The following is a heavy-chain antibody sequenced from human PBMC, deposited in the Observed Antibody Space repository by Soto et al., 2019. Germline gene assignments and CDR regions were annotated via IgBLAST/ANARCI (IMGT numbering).Heavy chain of an antibody. CDR1: GFSVSKAW. V-gene: IGHV3-15*07. D-gene: IGHD2-15*01. Sequence: EVQLVDSGGGLVKPGGSLRLSCEASGFSVSKAWMNWVRQAPGKGLEWVGRIKTRDEGETTNYAAPVKGRFTISRDDSQNTLYRQMNSLKTEVTAVYYCTTGSVEGFWGQGTTVTVSS. CDR2: IKTRDEGETT. J-gene: IGHJ6*02. CDR3: TTGSVEGF.